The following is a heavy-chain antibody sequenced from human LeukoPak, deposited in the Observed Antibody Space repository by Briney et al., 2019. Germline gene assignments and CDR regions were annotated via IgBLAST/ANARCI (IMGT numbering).Heavy chain of an antibody. V-gene: IGHV3-66*01. CDR3: ARDGVGGITTSFEY. D-gene: IGHD1-20*01. CDR2: IYSDGST. Sequence: GGSLRLSCAASGFTVSSNYMSWVRQAPGKGLEWVSVIYSDGSTYYADSVKGRFTISRDNSKNTLYLQMNSLRAEDTAVYYCARDGVGGITTSFEYWGQGTLVTVSS. J-gene: IGHJ4*02. CDR1: GFTVSSNY.